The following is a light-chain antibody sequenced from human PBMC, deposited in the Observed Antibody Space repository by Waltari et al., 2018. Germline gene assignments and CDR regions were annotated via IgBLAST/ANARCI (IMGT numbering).Light chain of an antibody. V-gene: IGKV3-20*01. Sequence: EIVLTQSPGTLSLSPGERATLSCRASQTFRSNYLAWYRQKPGQAPSLLIYGVSTRASGIPDRFSGSGSGTDFTLTISRLEPEDFAVYYCQHYDSRPFTFGPGTKVDLK. CDR2: GVS. J-gene: IGKJ3*01. CDR1: QTFRSNY. CDR3: QHYDSRPFT.